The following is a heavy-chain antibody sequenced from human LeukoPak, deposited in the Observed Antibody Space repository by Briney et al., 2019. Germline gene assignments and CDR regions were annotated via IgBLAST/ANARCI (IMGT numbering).Heavy chain of an antibody. D-gene: IGHD3-3*01. CDR2: IKQDGGEK. Sequence: GGSLRLSCAASGFPFSSHWMTWVRQAPGKGLEWVVNIKQDGGEKFYVDSVKGRFTISRDNAKNSLYLQMNSLRAEDTAVYYCARVDMEWLLVSWGQGTLVTVSS. CDR3: ARVDMEWLLVS. CDR1: GFPFSSHW. J-gene: IGHJ5*02. V-gene: IGHV3-7*01.